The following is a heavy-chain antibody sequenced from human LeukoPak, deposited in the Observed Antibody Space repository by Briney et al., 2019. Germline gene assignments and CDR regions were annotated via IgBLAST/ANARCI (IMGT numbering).Heavy chain of an antibody. CDR1: GYTFTSYG. Sequence: ASVKVSCKASGYTFTSYGISWVRQAPGQGLEWMGWINPNSGGTNYPQKFQGRVTMTRDTSISTAYMELSRLRSDDTAVYYCARAVRGWYSNYFDYWGQGTLVTVSS. V-gene: IGHV1-2*02. CDR3: ARAVRGWYSNYFDY. D-gene: IGHD6-19*01. CDR2: INPNSGGT. J-gene: IGHJ4*02.